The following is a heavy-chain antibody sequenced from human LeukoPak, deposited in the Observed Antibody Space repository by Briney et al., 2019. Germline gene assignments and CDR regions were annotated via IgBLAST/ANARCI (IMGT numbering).Heavy chain of an antibody. CDR2: IKQDGNEK. CDR3: ARDPLTQNDH. J-gene: IGHJ4*02. V-gene: IGHV3-7*01. Sequence: GGSLRLSCAASGFTFDSYWMSWVRQAPGKGLEWVANIKQDGNEKYYVDSEKGRFTISRDNAKNSLYLQMNSLRAEDTAVYYCARDPLTQNDHWGQGTLVSVSS. D-gene: IGHD1-14*01. CDR1: GFTFDSYW.